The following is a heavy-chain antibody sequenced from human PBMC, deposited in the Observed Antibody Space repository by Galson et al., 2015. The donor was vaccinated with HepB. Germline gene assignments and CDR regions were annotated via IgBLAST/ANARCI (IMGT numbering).Heavy chain of an antibody. Sequence: SVKVSCKASGYTFTGYYMHWVRQAPGQGLEWMGWINPNSGGTNYAQKFQGRVTMTRDTSISTAYMELSRLRSDDTAVYYCARVIESNCSGGSCYSEYFDYWGQGTLVTVSS. J-gene: IGHJ4*02. CDR3: ARVIESNCSGGSCYSEYFDY. CDR1: GYTFTGYY. CDR2: INPNSGGT. V-gene: IGHV1-2*02. D-gene: IGHD2-15*01.